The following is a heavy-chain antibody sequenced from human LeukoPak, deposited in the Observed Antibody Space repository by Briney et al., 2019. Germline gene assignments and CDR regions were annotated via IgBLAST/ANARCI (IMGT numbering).Heavy chain of an antibody. Sequence: ASVKVSCKASGYTFTSYGISWVRQAPGQGLEWMGWISAYNGNTNYAQKLQGRVTMTTDTSTSTAYMELRSLRSDDTAVYYCARVQAAAGHYYYYGMDVWGQGTTVTVSS. J-gene: IGHJ6*02. CDR1: GYTFTSYG. CDR3: ARVQAAAGHYYYYGMDV. V-gene: IGHV1-18*01. D-gene: IGHD6-13*01. CDR2: ISAYNGNT.